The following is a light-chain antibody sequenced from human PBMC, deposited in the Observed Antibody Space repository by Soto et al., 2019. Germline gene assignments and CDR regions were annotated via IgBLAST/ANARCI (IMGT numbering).Light chain of an antibody. CDR3: RSYTSSSLV. J-gene: IGLJ2*01. CDR2: DVS. CDR1: SSDVGGYNY. Sequence: QSVLTQPASVSGSPGQSITISCTGTSSDVGGYNYVSWYQQHPGKAPKLMIYDVSNRPSGVSNRFSGSKSGNTASLTISGLQAEDEADYYCRSYTSSSLVFGGGTKVTVL. V-gene: IGLV2-14*01.